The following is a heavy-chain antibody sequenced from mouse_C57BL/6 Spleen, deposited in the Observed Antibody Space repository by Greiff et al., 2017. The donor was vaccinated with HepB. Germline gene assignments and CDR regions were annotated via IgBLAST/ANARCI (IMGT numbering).Heavy chain of an antibody. D-gene: IGHD2-4*01. CDR3: ARTGIYYDYDGNY. CDR1: GYTFTDYY. Sequence: EVQLQQSGPVLVKPGASVKMSCKASGYTFTDYYMNWVKQSHGKSLEWIGVINPYNGGTSYNQKFKGKATLTVDKSSSTAYMERNSLTSEDSAVYYCARTGIYYDYDGNYWGQGTTLTVSS. CDR2: INPYNGGT. V-gene: IGHV1-19*01. J-gene: IGHJ2*01.